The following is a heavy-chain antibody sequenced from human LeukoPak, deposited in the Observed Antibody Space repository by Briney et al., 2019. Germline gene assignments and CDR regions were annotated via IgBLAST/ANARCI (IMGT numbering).Heavy chain of an antibody. Sequence: ASVKVSCKASGYTFTNFNIAWVRQAPGQGLEWVGWISPYNGNTKYARKFQGRVTMTTDTSTSTAYIELRSLTFDDTAIYYCARDGYFDYWGQGTLVTVSS. J-gene: IGHJ4*02. CDR1: GYTFTNFN. CDR3: ARDGYFDY. CDR2: ISPYNGNT. V-gene: IGHV1-18*01.